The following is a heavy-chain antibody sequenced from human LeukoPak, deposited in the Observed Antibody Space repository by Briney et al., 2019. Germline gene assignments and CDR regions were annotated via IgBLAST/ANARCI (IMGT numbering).Heavy chain of an antibody. V-gene: IGHV3-9*01. D-gene: IGHD7-27*01. CDR1: GFTFDDYA. CDR3: AKANGGYLYYYFMDV. Sequence: GGSLRLSCAASGFTFDDYAMHWVRQAPGKGLEWVSGISWNSGSIGYADSVKGRFTISRDNAKNSLHLQMNSVRAEDTVLYYCAKANGGYLYYYFMDVWGKGTTVTVSS. CDR2: ISWNSGSI. J-gene: IGHJ6*03.